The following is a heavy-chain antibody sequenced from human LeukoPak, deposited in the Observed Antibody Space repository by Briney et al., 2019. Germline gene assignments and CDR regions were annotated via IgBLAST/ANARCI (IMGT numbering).Heavy chain of an antibody. Sequence: PSETLSLTCTVSGGSISITNYYGTLIRQPPGKGLEWIGSIYYDGSTYYYPSLKSRVTISADTSKIQFSLKLSSVTDADTAVYFCARHDRDGYTDPWGQGILVTVSS. J-gene: IGHJ5*02. D-gene: IGHD5-24*01. V-gene: IGHV4-39*01. CDR2: IYYDGST. CDR1: GGSISITNYY. CDR3: ARHDRDGYTDP.